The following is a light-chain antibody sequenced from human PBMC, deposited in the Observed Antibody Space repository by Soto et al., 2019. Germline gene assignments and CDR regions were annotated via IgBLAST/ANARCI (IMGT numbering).Light chain of an antibody. V-gene: IGKV3-11*01. Sequence: EIVLTQSPATLSLSPGERATLSCRASQSVSSYLAWYQQKPGQAPRLLIYDASNRATGIPARFSGSGSGTDFTLTISSLEPEDFAVYYCQQRRYWPLMYTFGHGTQLQIK. CDR3: QQRRYWPLMYT. CDR1: QSVSSY. J-gene: IGKJ2*01. CDR2: DAS.